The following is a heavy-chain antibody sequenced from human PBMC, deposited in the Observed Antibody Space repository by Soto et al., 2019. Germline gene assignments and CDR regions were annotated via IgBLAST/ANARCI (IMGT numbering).Heavy chain of an antibody. V-gene: IGHV3-30-3*01. CDR3: ARDLLPFDP. CDR2: ISYDGSNK. D-gene: IGHD2-15*01. J-gene: IGHJ5*02. CDR1: GFTFSSYA. Sequence: PGGSLRLSCAASGFTFSSYAMHWVRQAPGKGLEWVAVISYDGSNKYYADSVKGRFTISRDNSKNTLYLQMNSLRAEDTAVYYCARDLLPFDPWGQGTLVTVSS.